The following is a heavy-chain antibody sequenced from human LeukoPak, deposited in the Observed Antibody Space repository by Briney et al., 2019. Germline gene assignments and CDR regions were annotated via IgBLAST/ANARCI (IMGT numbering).Heavy chain of an antibody. CDR1: GGSISSYY. D-gene: IGHD3-10*01. CDR2: IYYSGST. Sequence: SETLSLTCTVSGGSISSYYWSWIRQPPGKGLEWIGYIYYSGSTNYNPSLKSLVTISVDTSKNQFSLKLSSVTAADTAVYYCATHYGSGSYDGDWGQGTLVTVSS. V-gene: IGHV4-59*01. J-gene: IGHJ4*02. CDR3: ATHYGSGSYDGD.